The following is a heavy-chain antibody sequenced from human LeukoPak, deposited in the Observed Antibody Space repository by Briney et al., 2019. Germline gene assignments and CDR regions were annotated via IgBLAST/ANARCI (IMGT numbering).Heavy chain of an antibody. CDR2: TYYRSKWYN. CDR3: ARVLLLGYCSSTSCYGPFDY. D-gene: IGHD2-2*01. J-gene: IGHJ4*02. Sequence: KPSQTLSVTCAISGDSVSSNSAAWNWIRQSPSRGLEWLGRTYYRSKWYNDYAVSVKSRITINPDTSKNQFSLQLNSVTPEDTAVYYCARVLLLGYCSSTSCYGPFDYWGQGTLVTVSS. CDR1: GDSVSSNSAA. V-gene: IGHV6-1*01.